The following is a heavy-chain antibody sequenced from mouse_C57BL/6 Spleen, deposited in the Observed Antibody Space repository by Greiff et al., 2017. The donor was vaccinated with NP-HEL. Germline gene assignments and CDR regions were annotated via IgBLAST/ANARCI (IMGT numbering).Heavy chain of an antibody. J-gene: IGHJ2*01. Sequence: QVQLQQPGAELVKPGASVKLSCKASGYTFTSYWMQWVKQRPGQGLEWIGEIDPSDSYTNYNQKFKGKATLTVDTSSRTAYMQLSSLTSEDSAVYYCARSEFSPIDYWGQGTTLTVSS. V-gene: IGHV1-50*01. CDR2: IDPSDSYT. CDR1: GYTFTSYW. CDR3: ARSEFSPIDY.